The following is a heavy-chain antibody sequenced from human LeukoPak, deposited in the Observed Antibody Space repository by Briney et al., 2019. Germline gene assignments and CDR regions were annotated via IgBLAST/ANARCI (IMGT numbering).Heavy chain of an antibody. V-gene: IGHV3-9*01. CDR3: AKDQLDDYGGRSGAFDI. Sequence: GRSLRLSCAASGFTFDDYAMHWVRQAPGKGLEWVSGISWNSGSIGYADSVKGRFTNSRDNAKNSLYLQMNSLRAEDTALYYCAKDQLDDYGGRSGAFDIWGQGTMVTVSS. CDR1: GFTFDDYA. J-gene: IGHJ3*02. CDR2: ISWNSGSI. D-gene: IGHD4-23*01.